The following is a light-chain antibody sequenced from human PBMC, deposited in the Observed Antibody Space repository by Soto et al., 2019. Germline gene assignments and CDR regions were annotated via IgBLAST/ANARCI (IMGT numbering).Light chain of an antibody. CDR2: DVS. J-gene: IGLJ2*01. CDR1: RSDVATYNY. V-gene: IGLV2-14*03. Sequence: QSALTQPASVSGSPGQSISISCTGSRSDVATYNYVSWYQQHPGKVPKLMIFDVSNRPSGVSNRFSGSKSGNTASLTISGLQAEDEADYYCSLYSDSSTTVVFGGGTQLTVL. CDR3: SLYSDSSTTVV.